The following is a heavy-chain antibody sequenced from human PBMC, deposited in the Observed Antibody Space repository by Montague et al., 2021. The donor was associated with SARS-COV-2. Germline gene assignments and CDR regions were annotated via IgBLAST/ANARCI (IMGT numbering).Heavy chain of an antibody. CDR1: GFTFRSYG. Sequence: SLRLSCAASGFTFRSYGMFWVRQTPGKGLEWVSAISGGGDMTYYADSVKGRFTISRDNSKNTLYLQMNTLRAEDTAVYFCAKKTIAVPGSPHFDSWGQGTLVTVSS. CDR3: AKKTIAVPGSPHFDS. CDR2: ISGGGDMT. V-gene: IGHV3-23*01. D-gene: IGHD6-19*01. J-gene: IGHJ4*02.